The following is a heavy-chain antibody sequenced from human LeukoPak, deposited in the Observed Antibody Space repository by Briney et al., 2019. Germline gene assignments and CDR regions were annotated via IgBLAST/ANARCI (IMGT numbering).Heavy chain of an antibody. CDR3: ARSRSICSSTSCYFDY. J-gene: IGHJ4*02. CDR1: GGTFGSYA. V-gene: IGHV1-69*13. CDR2: IIPIFGTA. Sequence: SVKVSCKASGGTFGSYAISWVRQAPGQGLEWLGGIIPIFGTANYAQKFQGRVTITADESTSTAYMELSSLRSEDTAVYYCARSRSICSSTSCYFDYWGQGTLVTVSS. D-gene: IGHD2-2*01.